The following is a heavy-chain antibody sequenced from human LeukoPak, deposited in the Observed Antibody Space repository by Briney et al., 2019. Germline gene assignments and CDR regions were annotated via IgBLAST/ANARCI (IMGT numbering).Heavy chain of an antibody. CDR3: ASSENVLLWFGDQTDYYYYGMDV. Sequence: SETLSLTCAVYGGSFSGYYWSWIRQPPGKGLEWIGEINHSGSTNYNPSLKSRVTISVDTSKNQFSLKLSSVTAADTAVYCCASSENVLLWFGDQTDYYYYGMDVWGQGTTVTVSS. CDR1: GGSFSGYY. J-gene: IGHJ6*02. V-gene: IGHV4-34*01. CDR2: INHSGST. D-gene: IGHD3-10*01.